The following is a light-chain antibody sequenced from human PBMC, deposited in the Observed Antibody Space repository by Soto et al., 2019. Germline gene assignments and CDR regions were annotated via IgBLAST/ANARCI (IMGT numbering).Light chain of an antibody. Sequence: QSALTQPASVSGSPGQSITISCTGTSSDIGDYDYVSWYQQHPGKAPKLMIYEVSHRPSGVSPRFSGSKSGNTASLTISGLQAEDEADYYCTSKTSTGLLGIFGGGTQLTVL. CDR3: TSKTSTGLLGI. CDR1: SSDIGDYDY. CDR2: EVS. V-gene: IGLV2-14*01. J-gene: IGLJ2*01.